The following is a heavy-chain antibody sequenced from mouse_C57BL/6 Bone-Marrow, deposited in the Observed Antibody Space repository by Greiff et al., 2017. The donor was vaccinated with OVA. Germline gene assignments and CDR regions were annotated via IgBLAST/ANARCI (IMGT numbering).Heavy chain of an antibody. CDR1: GYTFTSYW. V-gene: IGHV1-64*01. J-gene: IGHJ3*01. CDR3: ARGYYGSRRGPWFAY. CDR2: IHPNSGST. Sequence: QVQLQQPGAELVKPGASVKLSCKASGYTFTSYWMHWVKQRPGQGLEWIGMIHPNSGSTNYNEKFKSKATLTVDKSSSTAYMQLSSLTSEDSAVYYGARGYYGSRRGPWFAYWGQGTLVTVSA. D-gene: IGHD1-1*01.